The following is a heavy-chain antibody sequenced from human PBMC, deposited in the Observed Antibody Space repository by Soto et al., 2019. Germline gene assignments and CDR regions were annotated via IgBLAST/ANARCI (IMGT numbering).Heavy chain of an antibody. CDR1: GFTFGSYD. CDR3: VRRVSGNYDY. J-gene: IGHJ4*02. V-gene: IGHV3-64*01. D-gene: IGHD1-7*01. CDR2: ISSNGGTT. Sequence: GGSLRLSCGASGFTFGSYDMHWVRQAPGKGLEYVSSISSNGGTTYYGNSVKGRFTISRDNSKNTLYLQMGSLRAEDMAVYYCVRRVSGNYDYWGQGTLVTVSS.